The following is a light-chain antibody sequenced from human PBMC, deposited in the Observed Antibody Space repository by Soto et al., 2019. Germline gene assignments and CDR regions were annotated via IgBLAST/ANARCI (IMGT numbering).Light chain of an antibody. V-gene: IGKV3-11*01. CDR3: QQRNVWPPIT. Sequence: GLTQSPATLSLSPGERATLSCRSSQSIHTALAWYQQKPGQPPRLVVYDSTLRANGVPDRFGGSRSGTEFTLTSDSLEPEDCAVYYCQQRNVWPPITFGQGTRLE. CDR1: QSIHTA. J-gene: IGKJ5*01. CDR2: DST.